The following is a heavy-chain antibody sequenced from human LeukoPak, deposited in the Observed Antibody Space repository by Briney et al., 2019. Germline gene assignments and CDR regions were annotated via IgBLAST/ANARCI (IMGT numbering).Heavy chain of an antibody. Sequence: PGGSLRLSCAASGFTFSSYATSWVRQAPGKGLEWVSTISGSGGSTFHADSVKGRFTISRDNSKNTLYLQMNSLRAEDTALYYCAKAYCNNGVCLHDYWGQGTLVTVSS. CDR1: GFTFSSYA. D-gene: IGHD2-8*01. J-gene: IGHJ4*02. CDR2: ISGSGGST. CDR3: AKAYCNNGVCLHDY. V-gene: IGHV3-23*01.